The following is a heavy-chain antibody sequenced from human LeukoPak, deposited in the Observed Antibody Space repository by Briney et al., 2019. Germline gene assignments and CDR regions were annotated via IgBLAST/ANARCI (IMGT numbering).Heavy chain of an antibody. J-gene: IGHJ4*02. V-gene: IGHV4-61*02. CDR1: GGSISSGGYY. D-gene: IGHD3-10*01. CDR3: ARESVVRGVSYFDY. Sequence: PSQTLSLTCTVSGGSISSGGYYWSWIRQHPGKGLEWIGRIYTSGSTNYNPSLKSRVTISVDTSKNQFSLKLSSVTAADTAVYYCARESVVRGVSYFDYWGQGTLVTVSS. CDR2: IYTSGST.